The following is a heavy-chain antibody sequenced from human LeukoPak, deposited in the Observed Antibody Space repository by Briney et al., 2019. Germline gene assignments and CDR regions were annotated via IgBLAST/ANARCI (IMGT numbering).Heavy chain of an antibody. CDR3: VRGIGVAGDY. V-gene: IGHV1-8*01. D-gene: IGHD6-19*01. Sequence: ASVKVSCKASGYTFTSFDIYWMRQATGQGLEWMGWMSPNSGNTGYAQKFQGRVTMTTNTSISTAYMELSSLRSEDTAMYYCVRGIGVAGDYWGQGTLVTVSS. CDR2: MSPNSGNT. CDR1: GYTFTSFD. J-gene: IGHJ4*02.